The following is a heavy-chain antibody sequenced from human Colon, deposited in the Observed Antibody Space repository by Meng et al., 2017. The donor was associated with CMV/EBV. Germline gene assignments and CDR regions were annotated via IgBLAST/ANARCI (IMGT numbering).Heavy chain of an antibody. V-gene: IGHV3-7*01. CDR1: GFTFSSYT. CDR2: IKQDGSEK. Sequence: GESLKISCATSGFTFSSYTMHWVRQAPGKGLEWVANIKQDGSEKYYVDSVKGRFTISRDNAKNSLYLQMNSLRAEDTAVYYCARGPYYYYYGMDVWGQGTTVTVSS. CDR3: ARGPYYYYYGMDV. J-gene: IGHJ6*02.